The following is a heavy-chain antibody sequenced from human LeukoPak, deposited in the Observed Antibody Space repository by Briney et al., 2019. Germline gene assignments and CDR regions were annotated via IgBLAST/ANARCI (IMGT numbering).Heavy chain of an antibody. CDR1: GGSISSGGYS. Sequence: SQTLSLTCAVSGGSISSGGYSWSWIRQPPGKGLEWIGYIYHSGSTYYNPSPKSRVTISVDRSKNQFSLKLSSVTAADTAVYYCAIGSSGYYPEYFQHWGQGTLVTVSS. CDR3: AIGSSGYYPEYFQH. CDR2: IYHSGST. J-gene: IGHJ1*01. D-gene: IGHD3-22*01. V-gene: IGHV4-30-2*01.